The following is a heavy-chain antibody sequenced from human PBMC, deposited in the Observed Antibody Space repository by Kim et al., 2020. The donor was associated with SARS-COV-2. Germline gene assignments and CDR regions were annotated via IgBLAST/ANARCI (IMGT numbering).Heavy chain of an antibody. J-gene: IGHJ3*02. D-gene: IGHD1-26*01. CDR1: GFTFDDYA. CDR3: AKDIGGGSYLRSAFDI. V-gene: IGHV3-9*01. CDR2: ISWNSGSI. Sequence: GGSLRLSCAASGFTFDDYAMHWVRQAPGKGLEWVSGISWNSGSIGYADSVKGRFTISRDNAKNSLYLQMNSLRAEDTALYYCAKDIGGGSYLRSAFDIWGQGTMVTVSS.